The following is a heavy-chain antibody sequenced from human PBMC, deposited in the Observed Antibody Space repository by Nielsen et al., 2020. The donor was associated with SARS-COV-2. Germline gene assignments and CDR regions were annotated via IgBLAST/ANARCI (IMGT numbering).Heavy chain of an antibody. CDR1: GYSFTIYW. V-gene: IGHV5-51*01. J-gene: IGHJ4*02. CDR2: IWPGDSDT. Sequence: GESLKISCKGPGYSFTIYWIGWVRQMPGKGLEWMGIIWPGDSDTKYSPSFQGQVTISADKSTSTAYLQWSSLKASDTAMYYCARHRYFDSWGQGTLVTVSS. CDR3: ARHRYFDS.